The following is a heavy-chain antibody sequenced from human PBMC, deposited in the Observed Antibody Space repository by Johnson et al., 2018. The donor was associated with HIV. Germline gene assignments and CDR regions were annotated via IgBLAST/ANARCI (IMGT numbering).Heavy chain of an antibody. V-gene: IGHV3-20*04. D-gene: IGHD3-3*01. CDR1: EFTFDEYG. Sequence: VQLVESGGGVIRPGGSLRLSCAASEFTFDEYGMSWVRQAPGKGLEWVSSINWNGGNTNYADSVKGRFSISRDNAKNSLYLQMNSLRSEDTALYYCARYFGVVIYDAFDIWGQGTMVTVSS. J-gene: IGHJ3*02. CDR3: ARYFGVVIYDAFDI. CDR2: INWNGGNT.